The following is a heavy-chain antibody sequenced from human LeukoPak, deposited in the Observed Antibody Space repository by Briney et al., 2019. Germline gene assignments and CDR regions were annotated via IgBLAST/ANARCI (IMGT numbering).Heavy chain of an antibody. CDR3: ARDRGWRSSGYYLYHFDY. V-gene: IGHV3-7*01. J-gene: IGHJ4*02. CDR1: GFTFSCCA. D-gene: IGHD3-22*01. Sequence: GGSLRLSCAASGFTFSCCAIHWVRQAPGRGLEWVASIKHNGGEKYYVDSVKGRFTISRDNAKNSLYLEMSSLRVEDTAVYYCARDRGWRSSGYYLYHFDYWGQGTLVTFAS. CDR2: IKHNGGEK.